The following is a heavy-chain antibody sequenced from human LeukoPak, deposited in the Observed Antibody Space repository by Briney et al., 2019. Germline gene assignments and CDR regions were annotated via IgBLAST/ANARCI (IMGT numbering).Heavy chain of an antibody. D-gene: IGHD3-10*01. J-gene: IGHJ4*02. V-gene: IGHV3-48*02. CDR3: ARDFAGVIITPSFDY. CDR1: GFTFSSYS. Sequence: GGSLRLSCAASGFTFSSYSMNCVRQAPGKGLEWVSYISSSSTIYYADSVKGRFTISRDNAKNSLYLQMNSLRDEDTAVYYCARDFAGVIITPSFDYWGQGTLVTVSS. CDR2: ISSSSTI.